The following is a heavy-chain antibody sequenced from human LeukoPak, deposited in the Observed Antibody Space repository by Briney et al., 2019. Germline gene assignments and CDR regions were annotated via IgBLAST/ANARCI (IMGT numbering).Heavy chain of an antibody. D-gene: IGHD3-22*01. Sequence: GGSLRLSCAASGFTFSSYAMTWVRQAPGKGLEWVSALSGSGVSINYADSVEGRFTISRDNSKNTLYLQMNSLRAEDTAVYYCATKYSYDRSDYSYYFDYWGQGTLVAVSS. J-gene: IGHJ4*02. CDR1: GFTFSSYA. V-gene: IGHV3-23*01. CDR3: ATKYSYDRSDYSYYFDY. CDR2: LSGSGVSI.